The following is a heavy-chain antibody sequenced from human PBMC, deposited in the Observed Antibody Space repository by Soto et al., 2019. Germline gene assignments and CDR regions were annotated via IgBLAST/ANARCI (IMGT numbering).Heavy chain of an antibody. J-gene: IGHJ3*02. CDR3: ARHTDCGSGSSCLGSDNMDTDAFDI. CDR1: GGSISSGDYY. CDR2: IYYSGST. Sequence: SETLSLTCTVSGGSISSGDYYWSWIRQPPGKGLEWIGYIYYSGSTYYNPSLKSRVTISVDTSKNQFSLKLSSVTAADTAVYYCARHTDCGSGSSCLGSDNMDTDAFDIWGQGTMVTVSS. D-gene: IGHD3-10*01. V-gene: IGHV4-30-4*01.